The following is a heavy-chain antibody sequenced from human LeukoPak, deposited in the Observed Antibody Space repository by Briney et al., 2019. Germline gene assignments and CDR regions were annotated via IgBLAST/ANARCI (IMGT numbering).Heavy chain of an antibody. CDR1: GGSISSGGYY. CDR3: ARGQVVPAAMGWFDP. Sequence: PSETLSLTCTVSGGSISSGGYYGSWIRQHPGKGLEWIGYIYYSGSTYYNPSLKSRVTISVDTSKNQFSLKLSSVTAADTAVYYCARGQVVPAAMGWFDPWGQGTLVTVSS. CDR2: IYYSGST. J-gene: IGHJ5*02. V-gene: IGHV4-31*03. D-gene: IGHD2-2*01.